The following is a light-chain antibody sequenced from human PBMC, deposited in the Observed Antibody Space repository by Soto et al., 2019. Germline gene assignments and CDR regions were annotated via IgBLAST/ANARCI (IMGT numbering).Light chain of an antibody. J-gene: IGLJ1*01. Sequence: QSVLTQPPSASGTPGQKVFISCSGSSSNIGGTNYAYWYQQLPGAAPKLLMHSNNQRPSGVPDRFSGSKSGTSASLAISGLRSEDEGDYYCVSWDDSLSGLVFGTGTKVTVL. CDR2: SNN. CDR1: SSNIGGTNY. CDR3: VSWDDSLSGLV. V-gene: IGLV1-47*02.